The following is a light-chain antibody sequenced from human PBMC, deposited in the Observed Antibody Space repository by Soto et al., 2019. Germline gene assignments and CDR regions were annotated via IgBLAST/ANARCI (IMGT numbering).Light chain of an antibody. CDR3: QQYSIYPIT. CDR1: QSISSW. J-gene: IGKJ5*01. V-gene: IGKV1-5*03. Sequence: DIQMTQYPSTLSVSVGDRVTITCRASQSISSWLAWYQQKPGKAPKSLIYKASSLESGVPSRFSGSGSGTDFTLTSSSLQPDDCAAYYCQQYSIYPITFGQGTRLEIK. CDR2: KAS.